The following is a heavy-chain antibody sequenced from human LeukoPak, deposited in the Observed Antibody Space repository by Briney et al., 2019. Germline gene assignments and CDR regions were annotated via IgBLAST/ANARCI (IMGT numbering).Heavy chain of an antibody. CDR1: GGTFSSYA. Sequence: GASVKVSCKASGGTFSSYAISWVRQAPGQGLEWMGRIIPILGIANYAQKFQGRVTITADKSTSTAYMELSSLRSEDTAVYYCARKLSGGYSYGDYYYYGMDVWGQGTTVTVSS. V-gene: IGHV1-69*04. CDR3: ARKLSGGYSYGDYYYYGMDV. J-gene: IGHJ6*02. CDR2: IIPILGIA. D-gene: IGHD5-18*01.